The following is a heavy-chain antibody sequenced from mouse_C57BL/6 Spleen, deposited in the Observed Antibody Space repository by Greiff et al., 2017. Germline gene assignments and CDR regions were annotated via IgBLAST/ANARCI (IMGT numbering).Heavy chain of an antibody. V-gene: IGHV1-18*01. CDR3: ARTDYGSFYFDY. J-gene: IGHJ2*01. Sequence: EVKLEESGPELVKPGASVKIPCKASGYTFTDYNMDWVKQSHGKSLEWIGDINPNNGGTIYNQKFKGKATLTVDKSSSTAYMELRSLTSEDTAVYYCARTDYGSFYFDYWGQGTTLTVSS. D-gene: IGHD1-1*01. CDR2: INPNNGGT. CDR1: GYTFTDYN.